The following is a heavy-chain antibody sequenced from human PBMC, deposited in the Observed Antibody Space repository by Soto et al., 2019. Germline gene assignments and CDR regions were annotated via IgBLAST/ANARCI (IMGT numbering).Heavy chain of an antibody. CDR1: GGSFTGDY. D-gene: IGHD2-15*01. V-gene: IGHV4-4*07. CDR3: ASDLHPYGGRTSPPTGAFEH. CDR2: VFGNGAGTP. J-gene: IGHJ4*02. Sequence: SETLSLTCSVSGGSFTGDYWSWIRQPAGKGLQWIGRVFGNGAGTPIYNSLLKSRARMSADPSKRQFSLTLTSVTAADTAVYYCASDLHPYGGRTSPPTGAFEHWGQGIMVTVSS.